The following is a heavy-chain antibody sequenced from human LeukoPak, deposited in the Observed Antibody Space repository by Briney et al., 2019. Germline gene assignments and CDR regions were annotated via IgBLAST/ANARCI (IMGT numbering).Heavy chain of an antibody. CDR1: GFNFNSYG. J-gene: IGHJ4*02. V-gene: IGHV3-21*01. D-gene: IGHD3-10*01. Sequence: GSLRLSFATSGFNFNSYGIDLGRPAPGKGLEGVSSITSSSNHIYYGDSVKGRFTISRDNAKNSLYLQMNSLRDEDTAVYYCARDSGVYYGSGSFGHWGQGTLVTVSS. CDR3: ARDSGVYYGSGSFGH. CDR2: ITSSSNHI.